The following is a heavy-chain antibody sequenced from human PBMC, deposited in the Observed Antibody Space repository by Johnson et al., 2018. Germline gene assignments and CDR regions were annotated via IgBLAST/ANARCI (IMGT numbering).Heavy chain of an antibody. CDR1: GFTFSTYT. CDR3: ARASSGMVVTATEYYYYYYMDV. Sequence: EVQLVQSGGGLVKPGGSLRLSCAASGFTFSTYTMNWVRQAPGKGLEWVSSNSSSSIYIYYAASMKGRFTISRENAKNSLYLQMNSLRAGDTAVYYCARASSGMVVTATEYYYYYYMDVWGKGTTVTVSS. V-gene: IGHV3-21*01. J-gene: IGHJ6*03. CDR2: NSSSSIYI. D-gene: IGHD2-21*02.